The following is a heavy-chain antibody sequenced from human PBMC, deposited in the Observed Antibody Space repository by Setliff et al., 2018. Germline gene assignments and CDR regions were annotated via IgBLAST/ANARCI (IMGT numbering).Heavy chain of an antibody. D-gene: IGHD5-12*01. Sequence: PGESLKISCAASGFTFSDYYMSWIRQAPGKGLEWVSYISGGGRYTYSADSVRGRFTISRDNAKNSLYVQMNNLRAEDTAVYYCARVYSGYDPNHYFDYWGQGTLVTVS. CDR3: ARVYSGYDPNHYFDY. CDR2: ISGGGRYT. CDR1: GFTFSDYY. V-gene: IGHV3-11*06. J-gene: IGHJ4*02.